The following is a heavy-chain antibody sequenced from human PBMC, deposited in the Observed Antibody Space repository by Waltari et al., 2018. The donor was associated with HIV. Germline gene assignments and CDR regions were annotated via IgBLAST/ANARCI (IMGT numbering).Heavy chain of an antibody. D-gene: IGHD3-16*01. CDR3: VRGFGNYGFYFDY. V-gene: IGHV4-34*02. CDR2: IDHTGTS. Sequence: QVYLPQWGSGLLKPSETLSLTCAVYGGSFSGYYWTWISQSPGRGLEWMGEIDHTGTSTYSPSLKGRVTMSVNTSKNQFSVNLKSVTVADTAVYYCVRGFGNYGFYFDYWGQGKLVSVSS. CDR1: GGSFSGYY. J-gene: IGHJ4*02.